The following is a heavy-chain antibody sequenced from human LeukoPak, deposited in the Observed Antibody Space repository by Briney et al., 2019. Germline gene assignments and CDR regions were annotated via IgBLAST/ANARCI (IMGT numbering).Heavy chain of an antibody. CDR3: ARCGADYYDSSGYLTDAFDI. V-gene: IGHV4-61*02. CDR2: IYTSGST. D-gene: IGHD3-22*01. Sequence: SETLSLTCTVSGGSISSGSYYWSWIRQPAGKGLEWIGRIYTSGSTNYNPSLKSRVTMSVDTSKNQFSLKLSSVTAADTAVYYCARCGADYYDSSGYLTDAFDIWGQGTMVTVSS. J-gene: IGHJ3*02. CDR1: GGSISSGSYY.